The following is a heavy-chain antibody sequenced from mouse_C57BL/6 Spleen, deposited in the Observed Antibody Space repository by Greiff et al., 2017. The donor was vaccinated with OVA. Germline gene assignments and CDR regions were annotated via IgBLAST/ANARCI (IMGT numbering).Heavy chain of an antibody. Sequence: VQLKESGGDLVKPGGSLKLSCAASGFTFSSYGLSWVRQTPDKRLEWVATLSSGGSYTYYPDSVKGRFTISRDNAKNTLYLQMSSLKSEDTAMYYCARDGNPLDYWGQGTTLTVSS. CDR2: LSSGGSYT. CDR3: ARDGNPLDY. CDR1: GFTFSSYG. J-gene: IGHJ2*01. D-gene: IGHD1-1*01. V-gene: IGHV5-6*01.